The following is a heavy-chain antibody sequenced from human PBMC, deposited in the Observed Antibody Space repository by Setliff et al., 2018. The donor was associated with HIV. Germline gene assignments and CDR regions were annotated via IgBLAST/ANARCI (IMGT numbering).Heavy chain of an antibody. CDR2: IDSSGTT. CDR1: GGSFGVYR. D-gene: IGHD6-13*01. Sequence: SETLSLTCAISGGSFGVYRWSWIRQSAGRGLEWIGRIDSSGTTDYKPSLKGRVAISVDTSRNQFSLRVTSVTAADTAVYYCAVLTRITTAGHWGQGTLVTVSS. CDR3: AVLTRITTAGH. V-gene: IGHV4-4*07. J-gene: IGHJ4*02.